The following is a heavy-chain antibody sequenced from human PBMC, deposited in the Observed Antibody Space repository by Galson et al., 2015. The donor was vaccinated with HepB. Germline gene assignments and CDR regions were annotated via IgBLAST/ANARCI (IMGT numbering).Heavy chain of an antibody. CDR1: GFTFSSYA. J-gene: IGHJ6*02. Sequence: SLRLSCAASGFTFSSYAMHWVRQAPGKGLEWVAVISYDGSNKYYADSVKGRFTISRDNSKNTLYLQMNSLRAEDTAVYYCARDYHDGDYRRLSLGGSSYYYCGRDVGGQGTTVTVAS. CDR2: ISYDGSNK. CDR3: ARDYHDGDYRRLSLGGSSYYYCGRDV. D-gene: IGHD4-17*01. V-gene: IGHV3-30-3*01.